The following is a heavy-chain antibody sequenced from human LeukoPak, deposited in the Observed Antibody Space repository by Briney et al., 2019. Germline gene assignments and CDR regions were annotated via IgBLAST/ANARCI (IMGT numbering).Heavy chain of an antibody. V-gene: IGHV3-9*01. Sequence: PGRSLRLSCAASGFTFDDYAMNWVRQAPGKGLEWVSGITWNSGSTGYADSVKGRFTISRDNAKKSLYLQMNSLRAEDTALYYCAKDTRYSYGYGMDVWGQGTTVTVSS. CDR1: GFTFDDYA. CDR3: AKDTRYSYGYGMDV. CDR2: ITWNSGST. J-gene: IGHJ6*02. D-gene: IGHD5-18*01.